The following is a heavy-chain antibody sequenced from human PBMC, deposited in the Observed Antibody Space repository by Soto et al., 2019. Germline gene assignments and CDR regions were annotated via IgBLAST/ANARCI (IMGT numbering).Heavy chain of an antibody. V-gene: IGHV1-69*13. J-gene: IGHJ3*02. D-gene: IGHD3-22*01. CDR2: IIPIFGTA. CDR1: GGTFSSYA. Sequence: GASVKVSCKASGGTFSSYAISWVRQAPGQGLEWMGGIIPIFGTANYAQKFQGRVTITADESTSTAYMELSSLRSEDTAVYYCAATIVVVIEGAFDIWGQGTMVTVSS. CDR3: AATIVVVIEGAFDI.